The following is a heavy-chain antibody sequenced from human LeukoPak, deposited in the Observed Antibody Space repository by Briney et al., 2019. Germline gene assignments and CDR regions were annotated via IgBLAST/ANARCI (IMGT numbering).Heavy chain of an antibody. CDR2: INHSGST. V-gene: IGHV4-34*01. Sequence: SETLSLTRAVYGGSFSGYYWSWIRQPPGKGLEWIGEINHSGSTNYNPSLKSRVTISVDTSKNQFSLKLSSVTAADTAVYYCARHHYDYVWGSYRRTLRAFDYWGQGTLVTVSS. CDR1: GGSFSGYY. J-gene: IGHJ4*02. D-gene: IGHD3-16*02. CDR3: ARHHYDYVWGSYRRTLRAFDY.